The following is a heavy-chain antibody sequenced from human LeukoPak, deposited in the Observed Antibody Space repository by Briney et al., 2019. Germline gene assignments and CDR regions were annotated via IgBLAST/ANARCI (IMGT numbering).Heavy chain of an antibody. J-gene: IGHJ4*02. V-gene: IGHV3-7*05. Sequence: GGSLTLSCQASGFTFSNYWMSWVRQAPGKGMEWVANINQDAGGKYYVDSVKGRFTISRENAKSSLYLQMNSLRAEDTAVYYCARDNSGPQNWGQGTLVTVSS. CDR2: INQDAGGK. CDR1: GFTFSNYW. CDR3: ARDNSGPQN. D-gene: IGHD1-26*01.